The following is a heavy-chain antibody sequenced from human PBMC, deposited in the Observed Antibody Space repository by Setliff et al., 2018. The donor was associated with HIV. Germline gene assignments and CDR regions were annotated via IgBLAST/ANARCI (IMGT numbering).Heavy chain of an antibody. V-gene: IGHV4-31*03. CDR3: ARVPPLKAFGGVISLYYFDY. Sequence: SETLSLTCTVSGGSISSGGYYWSWIRQHPGKGLEWIGYIYYSGSTYYNPSLKSRVTISVDTSKNQFSLKLSSVTAADTAVYYCARVPPLKAFGGVISLYYFDYWGQGTLVTLSS. CDR2: IYYSGST. J-gene: IGHJ4*02. CDR1: GGSISSGGYY. D-gene: IGHD3-16*02.